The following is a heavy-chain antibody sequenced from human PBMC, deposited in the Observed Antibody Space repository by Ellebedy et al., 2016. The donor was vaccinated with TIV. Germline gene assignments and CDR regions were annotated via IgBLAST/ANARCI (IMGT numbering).Heavy chain of an antibody. V-gene: IGHV3-48*02. CDR3: ARDRYAMDV. CDR1: GFTLSTYT. CDR2: ISSSSSTI. J-gene: IGHJ6*02. Sequence: GESLKISCAASGFTLSTYTMNWVRQAPGKGLEWVSYISSSSSTIYYADSVKGRFTISRDNAKNSLFLQMNSLRDEDTAVYYCARDRYAMDVWGQGTTVTVS.